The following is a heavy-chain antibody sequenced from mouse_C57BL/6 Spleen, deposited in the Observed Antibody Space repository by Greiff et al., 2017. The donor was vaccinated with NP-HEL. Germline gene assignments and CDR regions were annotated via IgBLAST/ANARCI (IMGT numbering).Heavy chain of an antibody. CDR2: IYPGDGDT. CDR3: AAGTDFDY. J-gene: IGHJ2*01. Sequence: QVHVKQSGPELVKPGASVKISCKASGYAFSSSWMNWVKQRPGKGLEWIGRIYPGDGDTNYNGKFKGKATLTADKSSSTAYVQLSSLTSEDSAVYFCAAGTDFDYWGQGTTLTVSS. V-gene: IGHV1-82*01. CDR1: GYAFSSSW. D-gene: IGHD4-1*01.